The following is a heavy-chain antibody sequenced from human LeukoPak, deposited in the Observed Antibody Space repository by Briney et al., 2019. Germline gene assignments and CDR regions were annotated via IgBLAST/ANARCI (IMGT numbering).Heavy chain of an antibody. J-gene: IGHJ4*02. CDR1: VYTFTSYG. D-gene: IGHD3-22*01. V-gene: IGHV1-18*01. Sequence: AAVKVSRKASVYTFTSYGTSWVRQAPGQGLGWMGWISAYNGNTNYAQKLQGRVTMTTDTSTSTAYMELRSLRSDDTAVYYCARVVGQTMTVDYWGQGTLVTVSS. CDR3: ARVVGQTMTVDY. CDR2: ISAYNGNT.